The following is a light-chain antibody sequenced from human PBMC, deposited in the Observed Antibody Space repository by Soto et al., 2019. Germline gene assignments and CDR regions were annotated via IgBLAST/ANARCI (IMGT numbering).Light chain of an antibody. J-gene: IGLJ2*01. CDR1: SSDVGGHNS. V-gene: IGLV2-14*01. CDR2: DVS. CDR3: SSYTDTSTVV. Sequence: QSALTQPASVSGSPGQSITISCTGTSSDVGGHNSVSWYQQHPGKAPKFMIYDVSNRPSGVSNRFSGPKSGNTASLTISGLQAEDEADYYCSSYTDTSTVVFGGGTKLTVL.